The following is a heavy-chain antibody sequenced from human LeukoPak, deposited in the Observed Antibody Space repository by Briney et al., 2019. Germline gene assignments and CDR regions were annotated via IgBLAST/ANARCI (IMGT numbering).Heavy chain of an antibody. V-gene: IGHV1-69*05. J-gene: IGHJ4*02. CDR2: IIPIFGTA. Sequence: GASVKVSCKASGYTFTSYDINWVRQATGQGLEWMGGIIPIFGTANYAQKFQGRVTITTDESTSTAYMEVSSLRAEDTAVYYCGRKPGDCGGGSCYSIDYWGQGTLVTVSS. D-gene: IGHD2-15*01. CDR1: GYTFTSYD. CDR3: GRKPGDCGGGSCYSIDY.